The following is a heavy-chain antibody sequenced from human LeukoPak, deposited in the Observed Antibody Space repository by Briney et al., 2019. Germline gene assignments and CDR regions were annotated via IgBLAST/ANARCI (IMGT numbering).Heavy chain of an antibody. CDR3: ASAIVVVVAATPTGYYMDV. D-gene: IGHD2-15*01. CDR2: IIPIFGTA. CDR1: GGTFSSYA. J-gene: IGHJ6*03. Sequence: GASVKVSCKASGGTFSSYAISWVRQAPGQGLEWMGGIIPIFGTANYAQKFQGRVTITTDESTSTAYMELSSLRSEDTAAYYCASAIVVVVAATPTGYYMDVWGKGTTVTVSS. V-gene: IGHV1-69*05.